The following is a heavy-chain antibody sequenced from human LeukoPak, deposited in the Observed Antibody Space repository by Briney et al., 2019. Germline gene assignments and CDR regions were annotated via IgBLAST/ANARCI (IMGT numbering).Heavy chain of an antibody. J-gene: IGHJ3*02. D-gene: IGHD2-21*02. CDR2: IYTSGST. V-gene: IGHV4-4*07. CDR1: GGSISSYY. Sequence: PSETLSLSCTVSGGSISSYYWSWIRQPARKGLEWIGRIYTSGSTNYNPSLKSRVTMSVDTSKNPFSLKLSSVTAADTAVYYCAKHLSDSTYDAFDIWGQGTMVTVSS. CDR3: AKHLSDSTYDAFDI.